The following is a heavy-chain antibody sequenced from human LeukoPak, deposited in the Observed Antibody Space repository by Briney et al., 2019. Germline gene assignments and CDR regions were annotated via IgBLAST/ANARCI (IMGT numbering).Heavy chain of an antibody. V-gene: IGHV1-2*02. CDR2: INPNSGGT. J-gene: IGHJ4*02. CDR1: GYTFTGYY. CDR3: ARRTLTTKGHFDY. Sequence: ASVKVSCKASGYTFTGYYMHWVRQAPGQGLEWMGWINPNSGGTNYAQKFQGRVTMTRDTSISTAYLQWSSLKASDTAMYYCARRTLTTKGHFDYWGQGTLVTVSS. D-gene: IGHD4-17*01.